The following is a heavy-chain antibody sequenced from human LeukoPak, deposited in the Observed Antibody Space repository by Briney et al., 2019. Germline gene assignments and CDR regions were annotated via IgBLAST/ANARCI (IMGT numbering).Heavy chain of an antibody. Sequence: ASVKVSCKASGGTFSSYAISWVRQAPGQGLEWMGRIIPIFGIANYAQKFQGRVTITADKSTSTAYMELSSLRSEDTAVYYCARSRDGHNTWGQGTLVTVSS. CDR2: IIPIFGIA. CDR1: GGTFSSYA. V-gene: IGHV1-69*04. CDR3: ARSRDGHNT. D-gene: IGHD5-24*01. J-gene: IGHJ4*02.